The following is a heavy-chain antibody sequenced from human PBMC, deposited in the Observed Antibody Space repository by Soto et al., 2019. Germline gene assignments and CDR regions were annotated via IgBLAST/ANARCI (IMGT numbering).Heavy chain of an antibody. CDR1: GGSISSYY. Sequence: SETLSLTCTVSGGSISSYYWSWIRQPPGKGLEWIGYIYYSGSTNYNPSLKSRVTISVDTSKNQFSLKVGSVTAADTAVYYCARAIVVTIGGMDVWGQGTTVTVSS. V-gene: IGHV4-59*08. CDR2: IYYSGST. D-gene: IGHD5-12*01. CDR3: ARAIVVTIGGMDV. J-gene: IGHJ6*02.